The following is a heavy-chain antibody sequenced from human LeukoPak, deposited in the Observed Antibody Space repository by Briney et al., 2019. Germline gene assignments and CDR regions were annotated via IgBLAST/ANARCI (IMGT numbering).Heavy chain of an antibody. CDR2: IIPIFGTA. J-gene: IGHJ5*02. CDR3: ARGSGVWPFDP. CDR1: GGTFSSYA. Sequence: SVKVSCKASGGTFSSYAISWVRQAPGPGLEWMGRIIPIFGTANYAQKFQGRVTITTDESTSTAYLELSSLRSEDTAVYYCARGSGVWPFDPWGQGTLVTVSS. D-gene: IGHD6-6*01. V-gene: IGHV1-69*05.